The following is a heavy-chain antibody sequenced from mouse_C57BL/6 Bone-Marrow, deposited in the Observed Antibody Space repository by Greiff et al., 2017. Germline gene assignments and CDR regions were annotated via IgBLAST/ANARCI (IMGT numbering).Heavy chain of an antibody. CDR3: ARFYYGSSYGYYAMDY. CDR1: GYSITSDY. D-gene: IGHD1-1*01. Sequence: EVQLQQSGPGLAKPSQTLSLTCSVTGYSITSDYWNWIRKFPGNKLEYMGYISYSGSTYYNPSLKSRISITRDTSKNQYYLQLNSVTTEDTATYYRARFYYGSSYGYYAMDYWGQGTSVTVSS. V-gene: IGHV3-8*01. J-gene: IGHJ4*01. CDR2: ISYSGST.